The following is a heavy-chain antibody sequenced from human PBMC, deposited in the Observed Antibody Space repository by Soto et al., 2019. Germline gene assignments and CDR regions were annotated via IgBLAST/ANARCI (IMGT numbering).Heavy chain of an antibody. V-gene: IGHV1-3*01. Sequence: QVQLVQSGAELKKPGASVNISCTASGFTFSDNLINWVRQAPGQGLEWMGWLNPDTGNTRYAETFQGRVTISRHSAGSIAYLELSAVEDEETALHFCARDRHSVGRRADAAVDGSGQGTMVNVSS. CDR2: LNPDTGNT. CDR3: ARDRHSVGRRADAAVDG. J-gene: IGHJ3*01. D-gene: IGHD5-18*01. CDR1: GFTFSDNL.